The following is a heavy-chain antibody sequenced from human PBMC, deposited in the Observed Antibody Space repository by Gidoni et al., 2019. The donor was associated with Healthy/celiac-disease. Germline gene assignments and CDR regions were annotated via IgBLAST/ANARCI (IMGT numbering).Heavy chain of an antibody. J-gene: IGHJ3*02. V-gene: IGHV1-3*01. CDR3: ARSYYYVSSGYYRPGACDI. D-gene: IGHD3-22*01. CDR2: INAGNGNT. CDR1: GYTFTSYA. Sequence: QVQLVQSGAEVKKPGASVKVSCKASGYTFTSYAMHWVRQDPGHRLEWMGWINAGNGNTKYSQKYQGRVSITRDTSASTAYRELSSLRCEDTAVYYCARSYYYVSSGYYRPGACDIWGQGTMVTVSS.